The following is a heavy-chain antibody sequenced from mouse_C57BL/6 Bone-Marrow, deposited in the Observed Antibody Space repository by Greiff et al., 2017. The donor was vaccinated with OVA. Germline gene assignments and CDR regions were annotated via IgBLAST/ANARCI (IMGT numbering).Heavy chain of an antibody. CDR3: TAGGTREWFAY. V-gene: IGHV6-3*01. D-gene: IGHD4-1*01. CDR1: GFTFSNYW. CDR2: IRLKSDNYAT. Sequence: EVKLVESGGGLVQPGGSMKLSCVASGFTFSNYWMNWVRQSPEKGLEWVAQIRLKSDNYATHYAESVKGRFTISRDDSKSSVYLQMNNLRAEDTGIYYCTAGGTREWFAYWGQGTLVTVSA. J-gene: IGHJ3*01.